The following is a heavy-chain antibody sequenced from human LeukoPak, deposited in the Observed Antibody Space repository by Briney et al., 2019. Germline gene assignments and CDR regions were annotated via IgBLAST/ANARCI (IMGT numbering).Heavy chain of an antibody. D-gene: IGHD6-19*01. CDR3: ARDLYSSGWYRSLGY. Sequence: GGSLRLSCAASGFTFSSHWMHWVRQAPGKGLVWVSRINSDGSSISYADSVKGRFTISRDNAKNSLYLQMNSLRAEDTAVYYCARDLYSSGWYRSLGYWGQGTLVTVSS. J-gene: IGHJ4*02. V-gene: IGHV3-74*01. CDR2: INSDGSSI. CDR1: GFTFSSHW.